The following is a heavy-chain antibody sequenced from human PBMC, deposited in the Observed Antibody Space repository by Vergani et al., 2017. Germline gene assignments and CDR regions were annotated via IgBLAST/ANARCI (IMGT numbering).Heavy chain of an antibody. CDR1: GYSISRGNY. V-gene: IGHV4-38-2*02. J-gene: IGHJ3*02. D-gene: IGHD3-16*01. CDR2: VFHSGSA. CDR3: AREFWVSQGVGAFET. Sequence: QVQLQESGPGLVKPSETLSLTCSVSGYSISRGNYWGWIRQPPGKGLEWIAIVFHSGSAYYNPSLRRRVTISVETSKNQFSLRLTMLTAADTAVYYCAREFWVSQGVGAFETWGRGTEVSVSS.